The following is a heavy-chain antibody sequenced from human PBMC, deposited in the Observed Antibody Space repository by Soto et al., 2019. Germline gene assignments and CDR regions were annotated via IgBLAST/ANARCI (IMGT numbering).Heavy chain of an antibody. CDR3: AKEGAPSSGWYINWFDP. V-gene: IGHV3-23*01. D-gene: IGHD6-19*01. CDR1: GFTFSSYA. CDR2: ISGSGGST. J-gene: IGHJ5*02. Sequence: GGSLRLSCAASGFTFSSYAMSWVRQAPWKGLEWVSAISGSGGSTYYADSVKGRFTISRDNSKNTLYLQMNSLRAEDAAVYYCAKEGAPSSGWYINWFDPWGQGTLVTVSS.